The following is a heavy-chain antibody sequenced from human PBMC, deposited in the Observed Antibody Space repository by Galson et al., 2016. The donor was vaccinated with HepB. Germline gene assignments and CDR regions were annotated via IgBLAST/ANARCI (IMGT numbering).Heavy chain of an antibody. CDR2: ISRGGDSN. Sequence: SLRLSCAASGFGFDSYAMSWVRQAPGKGLEWVSGISRGGDSNSYADSVKGRFIISRDDSRTTLYLKMSRLSAGDTAMYYCVKHRGATLTRLTYFDSWGHGTLVTVAS. CDR1: GFGFDSYA. J-gene: IGHJ5*01. CDR3: VKHRGATLTRLTYFDS. V-gene: IGHV3-23*01. D-gene: IGHD2-8*01.